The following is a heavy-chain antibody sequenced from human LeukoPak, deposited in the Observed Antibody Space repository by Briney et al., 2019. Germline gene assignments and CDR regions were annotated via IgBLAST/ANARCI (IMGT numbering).Heavy chain of an antibody. Sequence: PSETLSLTCAVYGGSFSGYYWSWIRQPPGKGLEWIGEINHSGSTNYNPSLKSRVTISVDTSKNLFSLKLSSVTAADTAVYYCARGEIAVAGTRAFDIWGQGTMVTVSS. J-gene: IGHJ3*02. CDR2: INHSGST. CDR1: GGSFSGYY. CDR3: ARGEIAVAGTRAFDI. D-gene: IGHD6-19*01. V-gene: IGHV4-34*01.